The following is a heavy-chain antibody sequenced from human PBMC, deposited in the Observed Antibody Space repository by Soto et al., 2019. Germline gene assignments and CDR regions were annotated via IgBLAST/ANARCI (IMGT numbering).Heavy chain of an antibody. J-gene: IGHJ4*02. CDR2: SKNKADSYTT. CDR3: TVWGSGNDFGAA. CDR1: GFTFSDHY. V-gene: IGHV3-72*01. D-gene: IGHD3-10*01. Sequence: EVQLVESGGGLVQPGGSLRLSCAASGFTFSDHYMDWVRQDAGEGLEWVGRSKNKADSYTTEYAASVKGRFTISRDGSKNSLFLQMNSLKTEDTAVYYCTVWGSGNDFGAAWGQGILVTVSS.